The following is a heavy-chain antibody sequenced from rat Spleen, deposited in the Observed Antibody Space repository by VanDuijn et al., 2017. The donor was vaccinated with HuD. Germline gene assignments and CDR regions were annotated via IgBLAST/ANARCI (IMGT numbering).Heavy chain of an antibody. D-gene: IGHD1-2*01. V-gene: IGHV5-29*01. CDR3: TRGKIYYYSTSSYEDYFDY. Sequence: EVQLVESDGGLVQPGRSLKLSCAASGFTFSDYYMAWVRQAPAKGLEWVATLSYDNYNTYYRDSVKGRFTISRNNAKSTLFLQMDSLRPEDTATYYCTRGKIYYYSTSSYEDYFDYWGQGVMVTVSS. CDR1: GFTFSDYY. CDR2: LSYDNYNT. J-gene: IGHJ2*01.